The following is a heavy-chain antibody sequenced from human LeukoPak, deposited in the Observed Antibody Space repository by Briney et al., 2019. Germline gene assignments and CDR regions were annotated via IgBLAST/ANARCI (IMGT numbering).Heavy chain of an antibody. CDR1: GGSISSGGYS. J-gene: IGHJ4*02. D-gene: IGHD3-9*01. CDR2: IYYSGST. CDR3: ASGYYDILTGYYNPHPFDY. V-gene: IGHV4-30-4*08. Sequence: KASETLSLTCTVSGGSISSGGYSWSWIRQHPGKGLEWIGYIYYSGSTYYNPSLKSRVTISVDTSKNQFSLKLSSVTAADTAVYYCASGYYDILTGYYNPHPFDYWGQGTLVTVSS.